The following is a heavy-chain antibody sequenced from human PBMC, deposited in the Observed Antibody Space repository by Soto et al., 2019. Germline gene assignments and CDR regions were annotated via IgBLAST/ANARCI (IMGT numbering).Heavy chain of an antibody. CDR1: GGSVSGSYYY. Sequence: SETLSLTCAVSGGSVSGSYYYWAWLRQSPGKGPEWIGSVLHTGFTSYNPSLESRVSVSVDTSKSQFSLKLSAVTASDTAVYYCATSQKGYNWNYFDHWGQGALVTVSS. V-gene: IGHV4-39*01. CDR3: ATSQKGYNWNYFDH. J-gene: IGHJ4*02. D-gene: IGHD1-1*01. CDR2: VLHTGFT.